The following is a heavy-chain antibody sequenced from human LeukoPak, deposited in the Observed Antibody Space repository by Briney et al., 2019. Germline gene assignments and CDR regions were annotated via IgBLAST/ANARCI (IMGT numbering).Heavy chain of an antibody. D-gene: IGHD3-9*01. CDR2: ISAYNGNT. CDR3: VREYYDILTGSSTPFDC. Sequence: ASVKVSCKASGYTFTSYGISWVRQAPGQGLEWMGWISAYNGNTNYAQKLQGRVTMTTDTSTSTAYMGLRSLRSDDTAVYYCVREYYDILTGSSTPFDCWGQGTLVTVSS. V-gene: IGHV1-18*01. CDR1: GYTFTSYG. J-gene: IGHJ4*02.